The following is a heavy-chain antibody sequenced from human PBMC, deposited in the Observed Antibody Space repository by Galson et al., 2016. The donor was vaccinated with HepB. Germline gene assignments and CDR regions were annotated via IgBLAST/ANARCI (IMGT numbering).Heavy chain of an antibody. J-gene: IGHJ4*02. CDR1: GYRSTNYW. V-gene: IGHV5-51*01. CDR2: IYFGGFET. Sequence: QSGAEVKKPGESLKISCQAFGYRSTNYWIGWVRQMPGTGLEWLGLIYFGGFETRYSPSFQGRVIVSADRSINTAYLQWGSLEASDTAIYYCAGATHGNTWFDYWGQGTPVTVSS. CDR3: AGATHGNTWFDY. D-gene: IGHD4/OR15-4a*01.